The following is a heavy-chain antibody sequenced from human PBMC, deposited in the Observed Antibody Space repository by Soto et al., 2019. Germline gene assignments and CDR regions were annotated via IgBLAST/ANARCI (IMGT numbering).Heavy chain of an antibody. D-gene: IGHD3-9*01. CDR1: GFSFSSYW. CDR2: LNLDGSGK. J-gene: IGHJ4*02. Sequence: GGSLRLSCEASGFSFSSYWMSWVRQAPGKGLEWVATLNLDGSGKYYVDSVKGRFTISRDNAKNSLYLQISSLRVEDTAVYYCASFDWLFVSWGQGAVVTVSS. V-gene: IGHV3-7*01. CDR3: ASFDWLFVS.